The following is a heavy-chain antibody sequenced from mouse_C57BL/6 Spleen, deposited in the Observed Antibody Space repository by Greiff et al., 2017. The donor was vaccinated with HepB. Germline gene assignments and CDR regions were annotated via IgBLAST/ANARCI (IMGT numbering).Heavy chain of an antibody. CDR2: ISGGGGNT. J-gene: IGHJ4*01. D-gene: IGHD1-1*01. CDR1: GFTFSSYT. V-gene: IGHV5-9*01. Sequence: DVKLVESGGGLVKPGGSLKLSCAASGFTFSSYTMSWVRQTPEKRLEWVATISGGGGNTYYPDSVKGRFTISRDNAKNTLYLQMSSLRSEDTALYYCASLYYYGSSYNYAMDYWGQGTSVTVSS. CDR3: ASLYYYGSSYNYAMDY.